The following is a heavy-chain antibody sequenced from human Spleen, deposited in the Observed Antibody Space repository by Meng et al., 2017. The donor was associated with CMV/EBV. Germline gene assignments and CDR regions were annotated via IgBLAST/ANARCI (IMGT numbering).Heavy chain of an antibody. V-gene: IGHV3-11*01. CDR2: ISSSSSTI. Sequence: GGSLRLSCAASGFTFSDHNMDWVRQAPGKGLEWVSYISSSSSTIYYADSVKGRFTISRDNAKNSLYLQMSSLRAEDTAVYYCARIGITGTTLSMDVWGQGTTVTVSS. CDR1: GFTFSDHN. CDR3: ARIGITGTTLSMDV. J-gene: IGHJ6*02. D-gene: IGHD1-7*01.